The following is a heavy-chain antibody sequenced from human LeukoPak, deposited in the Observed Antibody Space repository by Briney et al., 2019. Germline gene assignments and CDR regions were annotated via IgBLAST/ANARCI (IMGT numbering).Heavy chain of an antibody. CDR3: ARDDDRYYYDSSGYRVDV. D-gene: IGHD3-22*01. CDR2: IIPIFGTA. J-gene: IGHJ6*02. CDR1: VGTFSSYA. Sequence: SVKVSCKAPVGTFSSYAISWVRPAPGQGLEWMGGIIPIFGTANYAQKFQGRVTITADESTSTAYMELSSLRSEDTAVYYCARDDDRYYYDSSGYRVDVWGQGTTVTVSS. V-gene: IGHV1-69*13.